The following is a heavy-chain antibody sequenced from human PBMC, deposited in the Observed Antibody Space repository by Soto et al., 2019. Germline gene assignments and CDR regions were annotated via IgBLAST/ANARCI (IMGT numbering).Heavy chain of an antibody. CDR1: GFTFTNAW. CDR3: TSGYCSGGACDSVLY. V-gene: IGHV3-15*04. Sequence: VQLVESGGGLVEPGGSLRLSCSASGFTFTNAWVNWVRQAPGKGPGWVGRIDSLAPGGTTDYAAPVKGRFTVSRDDSKNTLYLQMNRLKIEDTAMYYCTSGYCSGGACDSVLYWGLGTLVTVSS. D-gene: IGHD2-15*01. CDR2: IDSLAPGGTT. J-gene: IGHJ4*02.